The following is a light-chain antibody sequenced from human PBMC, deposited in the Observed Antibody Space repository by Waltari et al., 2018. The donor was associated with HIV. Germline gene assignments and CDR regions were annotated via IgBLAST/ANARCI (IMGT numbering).Light chain of an antibody. CDR1: SSDVGGYNY. CDR2: DVS. Sequence: QSALTQPASVSGSPGQSITISCTGTSSDVGGYNYVSWYQPHPGKAPKLMIYDVSNRPSGVSNRFSGSKSGNTASLTISGLQAEDEADYYCSSYTSSSPYAFGTGTKVTVL. J-gene: IGLJ1*01. CDR3: SSYTSSSPYA. V-gene: IGLV2-14*03.